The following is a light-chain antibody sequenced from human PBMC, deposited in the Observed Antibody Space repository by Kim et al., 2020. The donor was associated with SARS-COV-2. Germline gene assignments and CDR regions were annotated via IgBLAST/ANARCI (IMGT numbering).Light chain of an antibody. CDR1: QDIFSY. Sequence: IQLTQSPSFLSASMGDRVTVTCRASQDIFSYLAWYQQKPGKAPRLLIYDAYTLQRGVSSRFSGSGSGTDFTLTISSLQPEDFATYFCQQLNSYPYTFGQGTKLEI. CDR2: DAY. V-gene: IGKV1-9*01. J-gene: IGKJ2*01. CDR3: QQLNSYPYT.